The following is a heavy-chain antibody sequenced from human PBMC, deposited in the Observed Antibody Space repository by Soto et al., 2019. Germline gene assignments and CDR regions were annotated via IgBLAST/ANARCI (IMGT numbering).Heavy chain of an antibody. CDR2: MNPNTGNT. Sequence: QAQLVQSGAEVKKPGASVKVSCKTSGYTFSTYDINWVRQAPGQGLEWMGWMNPNTGNTGYAQKCRGRDTLTRNTYISTAYRELMSVKTEDTAVSFCARRKDRSGHNYFDYWGQGTLVTVSS. V-gene: IGHV1-8*01. CDR3: ARRKDRSGHNYFDY. J-gene: IGHJ4*02. CDR1: GYTFSTYD.